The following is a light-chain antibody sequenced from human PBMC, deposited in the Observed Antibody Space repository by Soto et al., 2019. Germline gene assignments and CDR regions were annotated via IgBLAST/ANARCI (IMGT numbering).Light chain of an antibody. CDR1: SSDIGGYNY. Sequence: QSALTQPASVSGSPGQSITISCTGTSSDIGGYNYVPWYQQHPGKAPKLMIYEVSNRPSGVSNRFSGSKSGNTASLTISGLQAEDEADYYCSSFRSTTTLFGGGTKLTVL. CDR2: EVS. CDR3: SSFRSTTTL. J-gene: IGLJ2*01. V-gene: IGLV2-14*01.